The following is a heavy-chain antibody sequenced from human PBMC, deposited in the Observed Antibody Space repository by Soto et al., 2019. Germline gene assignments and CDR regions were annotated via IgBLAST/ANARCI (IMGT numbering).Heavy chain of an antibody. CDR3: ARDMPDGVDV. CDR2: FYDGDAE. Sequence: DVQLVESGGGLVQPGGSLRLSFVVSGFSVSYTYMSWARQAPGKGLEWVSVFYDGDAEYYADSVKGRFTISRDKSKNTLYLQMNSLRAEDTAVYYCARDMPDGVDVWGQGTTVTVSS. V-gene: IGHV3-66*01. D-gene: IGHD2-2*01. J-gene: IGHJ6*02. CDR1: GFSVSYTY.